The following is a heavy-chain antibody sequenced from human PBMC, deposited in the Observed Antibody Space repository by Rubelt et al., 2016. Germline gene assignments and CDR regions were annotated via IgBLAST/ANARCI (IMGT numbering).Heavy chain of an antibody. CDR2: IKSDGRST. CDR3: AREEYDFWSGYYPPDY. J-gene: IGHJ4*02. Sequence: VQLVESGGGVVQPGRSLRLSCAASGFIFSSYGMHWVRQAPGQGLQWVSRIKSDGRSTDYADSVKGRFTISRDNAKNTLYLQMNSLRAEDTAVYDCAREEYDFWSGYYPPDYWGQGTLVTVSS. V-gene: IGHV3-74*02. D-gene: IGHD3-3*01. CDR1: GFIFSSYG.